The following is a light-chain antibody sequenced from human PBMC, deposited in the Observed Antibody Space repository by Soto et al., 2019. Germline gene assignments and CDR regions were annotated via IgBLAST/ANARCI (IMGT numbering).Light chain of an antibody. CDR3: QQYGSSPPVT. J-gene: IGKJ4*01. CDR2: GES. V-gene: IGKV3-20*01. CDR1: QSVSSSY. Sequence: EIVLTQSPGTLSLSPEERATLSCRASQSVSSSYLAWYQQKPGQAPRLLIYGESSRATGIPDRFSGSGSGTDFTLTISRLEPEDFAVYYCQQYGSSPPVTFGGGTKVEIK.